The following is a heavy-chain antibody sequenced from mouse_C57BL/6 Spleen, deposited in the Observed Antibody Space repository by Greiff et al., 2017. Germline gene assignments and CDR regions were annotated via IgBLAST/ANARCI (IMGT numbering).Heavy chain of an antibody. J-gene: IGHJ2*01. CDR2: INPSNGGT. D-gene: IGHD2-13*01. V-gene: IGHV1-53*01. Sequence: VQLQQPGTELVKPGASVKLSCKASGYTFTSYWMHWVKQRPGQGLEWIGNINPSNGGTNYNEKFKSKATLTVDKSSSTAYMQLSSLTYEDSAVXYGAGEDYSDYGEFDYWGQGTTLTVSS. CDR3: AGEDYSDYGEFDY. CDR1: GYTFTSYW.